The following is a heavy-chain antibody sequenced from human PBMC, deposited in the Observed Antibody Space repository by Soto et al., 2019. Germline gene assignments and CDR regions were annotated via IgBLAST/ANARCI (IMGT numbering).Heavy chain of an antibody. CDR3: ARPQVGDTDFHDAFDI. Sequence: PGGSLRLSCAASGFTFSDYYMSWIRQAPGKGLEWVSYISSSGSTIYYADSVKGRFTISRDNAKNSLYLQMNSLRAEDTAVYYCARPQVGDTDFHDAFDIWGQGTMVTVSS. CDR1: GFTFSDYY. D-gene: IGHD3-10*01. CDR2: ISSSGSTI. V-gene: IGHV3-11*01. J-gene: IGHJ3*02.